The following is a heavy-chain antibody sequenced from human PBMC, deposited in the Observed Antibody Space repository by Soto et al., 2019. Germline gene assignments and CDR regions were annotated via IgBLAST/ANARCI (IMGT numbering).Heavy chain of an antibody. J-gene: IGHJ3*02. CDR1: GFTFSSYS. CDR3: ARVVVITHDAFDI. D-gene: IGHD3-22*01. Sequence: GGSLRLSCAASGFTFSSYSMNWVRQAPGKGLEWVSSISSSSSYTYYADSVKGRFTISRDNAKNSLYLQMNSLRAEDTAVYYCARVVVITHDAFDIWGQGTMVTVSS. V-gene: IGHV3-21*01. CDR2: ISSSSSYT.